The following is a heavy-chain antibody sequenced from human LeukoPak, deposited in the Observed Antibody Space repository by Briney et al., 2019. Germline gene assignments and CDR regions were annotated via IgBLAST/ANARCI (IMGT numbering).Heavy chain of an antibody. CDR2: ISSSGGYI. CDR1: GFTFSSYA. CDR3: ARESSSAGPY. V-gene: IGHV3-21*01. Sequence: GGSLRLSCAASGFTFSSYAMNWVRQAPGKGLEWVSSISSSGGYIYYADSVKGRFTISRDNAKNSLYLQMDSLRGEDTAVYYCARESSSAGPYWGQGTLVTVSS. D-gene: IGHD2-2*01. J-gene: IGHJ4*02.